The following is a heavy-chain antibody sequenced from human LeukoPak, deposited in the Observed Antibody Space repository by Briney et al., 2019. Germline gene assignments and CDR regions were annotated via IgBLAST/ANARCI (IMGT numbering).Heavy chain of an antibody. CDR2: ISNSGNTK. V-gene: IGHV3-48*03. CDR3: AAVIDF. Sequence: GGSLRLSCAASGFTFSNYEMNWIRQAPGKGLEWISYISNSGNTKYYADSVKGRFSISRDNANNSVYLQMNNLRAEDTAVYYCAAVIDFWGQGTLVTVSS. CDR1: GFTFSNYE. J-gene: IGHJ4*02.